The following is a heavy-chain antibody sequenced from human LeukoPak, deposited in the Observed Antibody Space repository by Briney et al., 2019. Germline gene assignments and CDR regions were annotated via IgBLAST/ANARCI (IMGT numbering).Heavy chain of an antibody. CDR1: GFTLSSYW. J-gene: IGHJ6*02. D-gene: IGHD5-12*01. V-gene: IGHV3-21*01. Sequence: TGGSLRLSCATSGFTLSSYWMHWVRQVPGKGLEWVSSISSSSSYIYYADSVKGRFTISRDNAKNSLYLQMNSLRAEDTAVYYCARDRGLVATSYYYYYGMDVWGQGTTVTVSS. CDR3: ARDRGLVATSYYYYYGMDV. CDR2: ISSSSSYI.